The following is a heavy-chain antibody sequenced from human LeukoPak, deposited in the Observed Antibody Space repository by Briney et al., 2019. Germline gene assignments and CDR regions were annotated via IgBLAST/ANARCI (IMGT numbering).Heavy chain of an antibody. Sequence: HGESLKISCKGSGYSFSTYWIGWVRQMPGKGLEWMGIVYPGDSDTTYSPSFQGQVTISVDKSISTAYLQWSSLKASDTAMYYCARLLDILTGNSFDSWGQGTLVTASS. V-gene: IGHV5-51*01. J-gene: IGHJ5*01. CDR2: VYPGDSDT. CDR1: GYSFSTYW. CDR3: ARLLDILTGNSFDS. D-gene: IGHD3-9*01.